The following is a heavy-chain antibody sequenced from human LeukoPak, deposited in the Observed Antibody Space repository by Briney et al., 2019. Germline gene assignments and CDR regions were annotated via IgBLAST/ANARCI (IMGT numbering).Heavy chain of an antibody. D-gene: IGHD1-1*01. J-gene: IGHJ5*02. CDR1: GGFLNRGNYY. Sequence: PSETLSLTCTVSGGFLNRGNYYWGWIRQPPGKGLEWIGTIFHNGRTLYNPSLEGRVTISIDTSKNQFSLRLNSVTAADTSVYYCARLGRVDDDESWFDPWGQGTLVTVSS. V-gene: IGHV4-39*01. CDR2: IFHNGRT. CDR3: ARLGRVDDDESWFDP.